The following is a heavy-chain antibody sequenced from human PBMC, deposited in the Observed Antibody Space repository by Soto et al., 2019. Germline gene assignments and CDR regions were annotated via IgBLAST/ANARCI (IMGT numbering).Heavy chain of an antibody. Sequence: GASVKVSCKASGYTFTSYVISWVRQAPGQGLEWMGWISAYNGNTNYAQKLQGRVTMTTDTSTSTAYMELRSLRSDDTAVYYCAREGYDILTGYYLGNNWFDPWGQGTLVTVSS. V-gene: IGHV1-18*01. CDR1: GYTFTSYV. CDR2: ISAYNGNT. CDR3: AREGYDILTGYYLGNNWFDP. D-gene: IGHD3-9*01. J-gene: IGHJ5*02.